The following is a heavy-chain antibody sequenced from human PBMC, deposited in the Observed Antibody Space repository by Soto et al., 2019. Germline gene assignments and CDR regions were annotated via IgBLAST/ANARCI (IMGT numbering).Heavy chain of an antibody. CDR1: GYTFTNFG. D-gene: IGHD2-15*01. CDR3: AGVWTPLDY. Sequence: QVQLVQSGAEVKKPGASVKVSCKASGYTFTNFGISWVRQAPGQGLEWMGWISAYNGNTNYAQKFQGRVTMTTDTVTRTGYMEEHRPRYDGTAVYYRAGVWTPLDYGSQGTLVPV. V-gene: IGHV1-18*01. CDR2: ISAYNGNT. J-gene: IGHJ4*02.